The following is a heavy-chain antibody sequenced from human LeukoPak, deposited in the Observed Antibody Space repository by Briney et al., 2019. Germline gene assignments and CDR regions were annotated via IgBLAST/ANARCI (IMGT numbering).Heavy chain of an antibody. CDR3: ARGNSNYHDSSGYYPNPHFDY. D-gene: IGHD3-22*01. CDR2: ITTSGSTI. Sequence: GGSLRLSCAASGFIFSSYEMNWVRQAPGKGLEWVSFITTSGSTIYYADSVKGRFTISRDNAKNSLYLQMNSLRAEDTAVYYCARGNSNYHDSSGYYPNPHFDYWGQGTLVTVSS. V-gene: IGHV3-48*03. CDR1: GFIFSSYE. J-gene: IGHJ4*02.